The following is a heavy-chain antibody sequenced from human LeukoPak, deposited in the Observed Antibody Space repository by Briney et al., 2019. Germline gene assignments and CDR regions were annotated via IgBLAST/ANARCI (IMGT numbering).Heavy chain of an antibody. V-gene: IGHV3-30*02. CDR1: GFTFSSYG. CDR2: IRYDGSNK. J-gene: IGHJ4*02. D-gene: IGHD3-3*01. CDR3: ARAQSYDFWSGYYIAY. Sequence: PGGSLRLSCAASGFTFSSYGMHWVRQAPGKGLEWVAFIRYDGSNKYYADSVKGGFTISRDNSKNTLYLQMNSLRAEDTAVYYCARAQSYDFWSGYYIAYWGQGTLVTVSP.